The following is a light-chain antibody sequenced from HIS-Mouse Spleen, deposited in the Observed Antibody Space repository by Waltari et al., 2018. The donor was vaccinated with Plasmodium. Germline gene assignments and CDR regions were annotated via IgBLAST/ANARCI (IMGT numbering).Light chain of an antibody. CDR1: SSDVGGYNY. CDR2: DVS. J-gene: IGLJ2*01. Sequence: QSALTQPASVSGSPGQSITISCTGTSSDVGGYNYVSWYQQHPGKAPKRMIYDVSNRPSGVVTRFSGSKSGNTASWTISGLQAEDEADYYCSSYTSSSTHVVFGGGTKLTVL. V-gene: IGLV2-14*03. CDR3: SSYTSSSTHVV.